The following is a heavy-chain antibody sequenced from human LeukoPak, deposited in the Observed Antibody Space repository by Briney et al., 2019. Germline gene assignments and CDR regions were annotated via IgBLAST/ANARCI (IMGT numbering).Heavy chain of an antibody. Sequence: PGGSLRLSCAASGFTFSSNWMHWVRQAPGKGLVWVSRINEDGSTTNYADSVKGRSTIFRDNAKNTLYLQMNSLRAEDAAVYFCAKGSAAGRPYYFDYWGQGTLVTVSS. V-gene: IGHV3-74*01. CDR1: GFTFSSNW. J-gene: IGHJ4*02. CDR2: INEDGSTT. D-gene: IGHD6-25*01. CDR3: AKGSAAGRPYYFDY.